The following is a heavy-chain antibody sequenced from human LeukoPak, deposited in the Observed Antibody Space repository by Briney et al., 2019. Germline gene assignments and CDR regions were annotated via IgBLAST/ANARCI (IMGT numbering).Heavy chain of an antibody. D-gene: IGHD2-21*02. CDR2: IYSGGST. V-gene: IGHV3-66*02. J-gene: IGHJ4*02. CDR1: GLTVSSDY. Sequence: GGSLRLSCAASGLTVSSDYMSWVRQAPGKGLEWVSVIYSGGSTYYADSVKGGFTISRDNSKNTLSLQMNSLRPEDTAVYYCARGGGAYCGGDCYRNFDYWGQGTLVTVSS. CDR3: ARGGGAYCGGDCYRNFDY.